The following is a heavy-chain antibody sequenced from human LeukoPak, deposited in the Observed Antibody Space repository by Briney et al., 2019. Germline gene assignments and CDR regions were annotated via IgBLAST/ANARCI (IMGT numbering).Heavy chain of an antibody. V-gene: IGHV4-39*07. CDR1: GGSISSSSYF. CDR3: ARSSSSSLGRTMYYFDY. D-gene: IGHD6-6*01. CDR2: IYYSGST. Sequence: SETLSLTCTVSGGSISSSSYFWGWIRQPPGKGLEWIGSIYYSGSTYYNPSLKSRATISVDTSKNQFSLKLSSVTAADTAVYYCARSSSSSLGRTMYYFDYWGQGTLVTVSS. J-gene: IGHJ4*02.